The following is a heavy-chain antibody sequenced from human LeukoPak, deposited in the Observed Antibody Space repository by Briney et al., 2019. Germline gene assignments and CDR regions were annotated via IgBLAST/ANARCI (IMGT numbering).Heavy chain of an antibody. J-gene: IGHJ4*02. Sequence: GGSLRLSCAASGFTFSSYAMSWVRQAPGKGLEWASAISGSGGSTYYADSVKGRFTISRDNSKNTLYLQMNSLRAEDTAVYYCAKMAAAGTIPYYFDYWGQGTLVTVSS. V-gene: IGHV3-23*01. CDR1: GFTFSSYA. D-gene: IGHD6-13*01. CDR3: AKMAAAGTIPYYFDY. CDR2: ISGSGGST.